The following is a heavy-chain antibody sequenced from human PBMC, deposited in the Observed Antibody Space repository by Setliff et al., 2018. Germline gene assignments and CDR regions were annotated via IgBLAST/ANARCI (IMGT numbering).Heavy chain of an antibody. Sequence: SETLSLTCSVSGGSISSYFWNWVRQPAGKGLEWIGRIYSNENTNYNPSLKSRVTISIDTSKNQLSLKLSSVTAADTAVYYCARSMIQRNYYCGLDVWGQGTTVTVSS. D-gene: IGHD3-16*01. CDR2: IYSNENT. V-gene: IGHV4-4*07. J-gene: IGHJ6*02. CDR1: GGSISSYF. CDR3: ARSMIQRNYYCGLDV.